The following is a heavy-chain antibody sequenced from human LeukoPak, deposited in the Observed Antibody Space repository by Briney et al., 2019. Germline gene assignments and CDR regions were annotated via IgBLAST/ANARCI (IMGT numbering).Heavy chain of an antibody. CDR1: GGTFSSYA. D-gene: IGHD2-15*01. V-gene: IGHV1-69*06. Sequence: ASVKVSCKASGGTFSSYAISWVRQAPGQGLEWMGGIIPIFGTANYAQKFQGRVTITADKSTSTAYMELSSLRSEDTAVYYCARESRYCSGGSCYVTDDHWGQGTLVTVSS. CDR2: IIPIFGTA. CDR3: ARESRYCSGGSCYVTDDH. J-gene: IGHJ4*02.